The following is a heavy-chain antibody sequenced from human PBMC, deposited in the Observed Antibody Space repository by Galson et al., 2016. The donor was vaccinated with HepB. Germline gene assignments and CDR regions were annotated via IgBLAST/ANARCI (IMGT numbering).Heavy chain of an antibody. CDR3: AASGPGVGGDALDI. D-gene: IGHD1-26*01. Sequence: SVKVSCKASGYTFTGFYMHWVRPAPGQEREWMGRPNPNNGDTNYAQTLVGRATMTRETSISTCYMELTSLNSDDTAMYYCAASGPGVGGDALDIWGQGTMVIVSS. V-gene: IGHV1-2*06. CDR1: GYTFTGFY. J-gene: IGHJ3*02. CDR2: PNPNNGDT.